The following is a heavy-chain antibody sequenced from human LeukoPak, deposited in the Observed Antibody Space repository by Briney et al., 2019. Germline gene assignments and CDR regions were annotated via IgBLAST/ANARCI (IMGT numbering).Heavy chain of an antibody. Sequence: ASVKVSCKASGYTFTGYYMHWVRQAPGQGLEWMGWINPNSGGTNYAQKFQGRVTMTRDTSTSTVYMEPSSLRSEDTAVYYCARDGYSSSYGYWGQGTLVTFSS. CDR3: ARDGYSSSYGY. J-gene: IGHJ4*02. CDR2: INPNSGGT. V-gene: IGHV1-2*02. D-gene: IGHD6-13*01. CDR1: GYTFTGYY.